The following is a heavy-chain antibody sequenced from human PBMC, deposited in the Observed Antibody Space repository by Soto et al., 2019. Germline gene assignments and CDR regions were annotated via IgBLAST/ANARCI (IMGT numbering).Heavy chain of an antibody. J-gene: IGHJ5*02. CDR2: INAGNGNT. Sequence: GXXXXVSCXXSGYTFTSYAMHWVRQAPGQRLEWMGWINAGNGNTKYSQKFQGRVTITRDTSASTAYMELSSLRSEDTAVYYCARDADSSKGNWFDPWGQGTLVTVSS. CDR1: GYTFTSYA. D-gene: IGHD6-13*01. CDR3: ARDADSSKGNWFDP. V-gene: IGHV1-3*01.